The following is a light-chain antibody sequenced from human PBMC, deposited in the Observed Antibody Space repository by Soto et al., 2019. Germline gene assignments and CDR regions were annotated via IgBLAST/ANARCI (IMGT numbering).Light chain of an antibody. CDR2: NVS. CDR3: CSYAGGPYV. V-gene: IGLV2-11*01. CDR1: SGNVGGYNY. Sequence: QSALTQPRSVSGSPGQSVTISCTGTSGNVGGYNYVSWYQQHPGKAPKLLISNVSNRPSGVPDRFSGSKSGNTASLTISGLQAEDESDYYCCSYAGGPYVFGTGTKVTVL. J-gene: IGLJ1*01.